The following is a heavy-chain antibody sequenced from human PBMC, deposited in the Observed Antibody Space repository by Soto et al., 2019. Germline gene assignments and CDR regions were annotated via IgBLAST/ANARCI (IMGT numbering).Heavy chain of an antibody. Sequence: GGSLRLSCVASGFTFSRYSLNWVRQAPGKGLGWVAYIDSYSNFIYYADSVKGRFTISRDNAKNSLYLQMNSLGAEDTAVYYCVLAPSAFDPWGQGTLVTVSS. D-gene: IGHD3-10*01. V-gene: IGHV3-21*01. CDR1: GFTFSRYS. CDR2: IDSYSNFI. CDR3: VLAPSAFDP. J-gene: IGHJ5*02.